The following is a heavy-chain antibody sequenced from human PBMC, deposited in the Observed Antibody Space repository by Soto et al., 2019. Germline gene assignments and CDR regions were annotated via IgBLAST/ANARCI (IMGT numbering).Heavy chain of an antibody. CDR3: AGDLVLGSGCLGH. CDR1: GFTFSSYW. J-gene: IGHJ1*01. V-gene: IGHV3-74*01. CDR2: IKTDGSET. Sequence: EVQLVESGGGLVQPGGSLRLSCAASGFTFSSYWMHWVRQAPGKGLAWVSRIKTDGSETNYADSVRGRCTISRDNAKNTRYLPINSVTADATAIYYCAGDLVLGSGCLGHCGQVTLVTVAS. D-gene: IGHD3-10*01.